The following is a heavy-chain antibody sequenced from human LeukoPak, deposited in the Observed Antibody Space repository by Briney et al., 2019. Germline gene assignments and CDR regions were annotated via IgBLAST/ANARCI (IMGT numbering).Heavy chain of an antibody. CDR2: INPNSGGT. V-gene: IGHV1-2*02. J-gene: IGHJ4*02. Sequence: ASVKVSCKASGYTFTGYYMHWARQAPGQGLEWMGWINPNSGGTNYAQKFQGRVTMTRDTSISTAYMELSRLRSDDTAVYYCARAVVPAAMMSFDYWGQGTLVTVSS. D-gene: IGHD2-2*01. CDR3: ARAVVPAAMMSFDY. CDR1: GYTFTGYY.